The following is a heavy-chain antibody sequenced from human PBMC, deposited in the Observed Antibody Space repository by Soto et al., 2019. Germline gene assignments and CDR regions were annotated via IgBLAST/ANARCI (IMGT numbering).Heavy chain of an antibody. J-gene: IGHJ4*02. CDR1: GFTFSNSW. CDR3: ARDNRGTFDY. CDR2: MNQDGSEK. Sequence: PGGSLRLSCAASGFTFSNSWMTWVRQAPGKGLEWVANMNQDGSEKYYQHSVKGRFTISRDNAKNSLSLQMNSLRAEDTAVYFCARDNRGTFDYWGQGALVTVS. D-gene: IGHD7-27*01. V-gene: IGHV3-7*03.